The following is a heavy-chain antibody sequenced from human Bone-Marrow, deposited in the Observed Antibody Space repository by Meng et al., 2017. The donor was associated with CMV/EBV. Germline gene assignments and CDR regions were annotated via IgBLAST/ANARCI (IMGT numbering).Heavy chain of an antibody. CDR2: ISSSSSYI. Sequence: GESLKISCAASGFTFSSYSMNWVRQAPGKGLEWVSSISSSSSYIYYADSVKGRFTISRDNATNSLYLQMNSLRAEDTAVYYCASDPGYSSSADDYWGQGKLVTVSS. J-gene: IGHJ4*02. D-gene: IGHD6-13*01. CDR1: GFTFSSYS. CDR3: ASDPGYSSSADDY. V-gene: IGHV3-21*01.